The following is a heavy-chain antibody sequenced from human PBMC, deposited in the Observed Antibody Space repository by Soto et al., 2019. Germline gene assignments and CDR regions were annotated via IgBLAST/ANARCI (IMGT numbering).Heavy chain of an antibody. D-gene: IGHD6-19*01. CDR2: TYYRSKWYN. J-gene: IGHJ3*02. Sequence: PSQTLSLTCAISGDSVSSNSAAWNWIRQSPSRGLEWLGRTYYRSKWYNDYAVSVKSRITINPDTSKNQFSLQLNSVTAADTAVYYCARVNGWYGYGAFDIWGQGTMVTVSS. V-gene: IGHV6-1*01. CDR3: ARVNGWYGYGAFDI. CDR1: GDSVSSNSAA.